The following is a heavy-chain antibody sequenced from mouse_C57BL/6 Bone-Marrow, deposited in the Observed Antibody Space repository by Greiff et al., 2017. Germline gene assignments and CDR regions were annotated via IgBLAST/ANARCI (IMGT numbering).Heavy chain of an antibody. Sequence: QVQLQQPGAELVMPGASVKLSCKASGYTFTSYWMHWVKQRPGQGLEWIGEIDPSDSYTNYNQKFKGKSTLTVDKSSSTAYMQLSSVTSEDSAVYYCAREDDGYYSAWFAYWGQGTLVTVSA. CDR3: AREDDGYYSAWFAY. V-gene: IGHV1-69*01. CDR2: IDPSDSYT. CDR1: GYTFTSYW. D-gene: IGHD2-3*01. J-gene: IGHJ3*01.